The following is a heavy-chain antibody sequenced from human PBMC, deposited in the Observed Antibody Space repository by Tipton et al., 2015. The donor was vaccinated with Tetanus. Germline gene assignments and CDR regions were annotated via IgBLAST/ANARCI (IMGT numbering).Heavy chain of an antibody. CDR3: ARSSDYYDSSGYYLDY. CDR2: IHYSGST. J-gene: IGHJ4*02. CDR1: GGSISSGGYY. Sequence: TLSLTCTVSGGSISSGGYYWSWIRQHPGKGLEWIGYIHYSGSTYYNPSLKSRVTISVDTSKNQFSLKLSSVTAADTAVYYCARSSDYYDSSGYYLDYWGQGTLVTVSS. V-gene: IGHV4-31*03. D-gene: IGHD3-22*01.